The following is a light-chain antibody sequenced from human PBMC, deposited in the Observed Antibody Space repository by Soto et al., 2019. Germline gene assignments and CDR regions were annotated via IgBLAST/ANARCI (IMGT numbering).Light chain of an antibody. CDR3: QQYNNWPPLT. Sequence: EIVLTQSPGTLSLSPGERATLSCRAIQSVSNNYLAWYQQKPGQTPRLLIYDASTRATGISGSFSGSGSGTEFTLTISSLQSEDFAVYYCQQYNNWPPLTFGQGTKVDIK. J-gene: IGKJ1*01. V-gene: IGKV3-15*01. CDR2: DAS. CDR1: QSVSNN.